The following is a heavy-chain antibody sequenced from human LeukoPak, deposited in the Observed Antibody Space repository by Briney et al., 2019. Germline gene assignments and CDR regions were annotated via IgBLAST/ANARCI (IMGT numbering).Heavy chain of an antibody. Sequence: GGSLRLSCTASGFTLSSYEMSWIRQAPGKGLEWVSSISRSGSTKYYADSVKGRFTISRDNAKNSLFLQMNSLRAEDTAVYYCAKVLRYCSGGNCYSGGLGYMDVWGKGTTVTISS. CDR1: GFTLSSYE. CDR3: AKVLRYCSGGNCYSGGLGYMDV. CDR2: ISRSGSTK. J-gene: IGHJ6*03. V-gene: IGHV3-11*01. D-gene: IGHD2-15*01.